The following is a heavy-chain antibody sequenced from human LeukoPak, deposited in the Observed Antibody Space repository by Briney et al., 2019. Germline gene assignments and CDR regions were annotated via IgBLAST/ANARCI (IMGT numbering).Heavy chain of an antibody. D-gene: IGHD3-3*01. Sequence: GGSLRLSCAASGFTFSSYWTHWVRQAPGKGLVWVSRINSDGSSTSYADSVKGRFTISRDNAKNTLYLQMNSLRAEDTDVYYCARDGTYYDFWSGEYGMDVWGQGTTVTVSS. V-gene: IGHV3-74*01. CDR3: ARDGTYYDFWSGEYGMDV. CDR2: INSDGSST. CDR1: GFTFSSYW. J-gene: IGHJ6*02.